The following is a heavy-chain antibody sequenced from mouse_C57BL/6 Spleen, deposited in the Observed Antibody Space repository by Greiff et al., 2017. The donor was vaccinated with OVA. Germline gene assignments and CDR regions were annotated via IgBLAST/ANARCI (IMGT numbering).Heavy chain of an antibody. Sequence: EVQLQQSGPELVKPGASVKISCKASGYTFTDYYMNWVKQSHGKSLEWIGDINPNNGGTSYNQKFKGKATLTVDKSSSTAYMQLSSLTSEDSAVYYCAIGTTVDWYFDVWGTGTTVTVSS. V-gene: IGHV1-26*01. J-gene: IGHJ1*03. D-gene: IGHD1-1*01. CDR1: GYTFTDYY. CDR2: INPNNGGT. CDR3: AIGTTVDWYFDV.